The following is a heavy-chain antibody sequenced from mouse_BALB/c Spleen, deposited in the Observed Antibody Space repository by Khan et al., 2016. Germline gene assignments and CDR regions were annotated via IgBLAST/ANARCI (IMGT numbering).Heavy chain of an antibody. V-gene: IGHV1-7*01. CDR2: INPSTGYS. D-gene: IGHD2-5*01. CDR1: GYTFTSYW. CDR3: ASRDSNCVFAY. J-gene: IGHJ3*01. Sequence: QVQLMQSGAELAKPGASVKMSCKASGYTFTSYWMHWVKQRPGQGLEWIGYINPSTGYSEYNQKFKDKATLTADTSSSTAYIQLSSLTSEDSAVYYCASRDSNCVFAYWGQGTLVTGAA.